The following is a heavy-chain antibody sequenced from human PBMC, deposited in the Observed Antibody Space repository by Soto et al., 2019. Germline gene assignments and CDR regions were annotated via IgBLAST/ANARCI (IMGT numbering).Heavy chain of an antibody. CDR3: ARGHLEYYDILTGYSH. CDR1: GGSVSSGSYY. J-gene: IGHJ4*02. Sequence: QVQLQESGPGLVKPSETLSLTCTVSGGSVSSGSYYWSWIRQPPGKGLEWIGYIYYSGSTNYNPPLKSRVTISVDTSKNQFSLKLSSVTAADTAVYYCARGHLEYYDILTGYSHWGQGTLVTVSS. D-gene: IGHD3-9*01. V-gene: IGHV4-61*01. CDR2: IYYSGST.